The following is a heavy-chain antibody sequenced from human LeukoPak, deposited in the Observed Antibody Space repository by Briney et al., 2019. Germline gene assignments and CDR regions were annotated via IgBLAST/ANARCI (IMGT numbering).Heavy chain of an antibody. Sequence: GGSLRLSCEVSGFTFSSYSMNWVRQAPGKGLEWVSCISSSSKYIYYADSVKGRFTVSRDNAKNSLYLQMNSLRAEDTAVYYCARDYSLVVRGINYYYHMDVWGKGTTVTISS. CDR3: ARDYSLVVRGINYYYHMDV. D-gene: IGHD3-10*01. CDR1: GFTFSSYS. V-gene: IGHV3-21*01. CDR2: ISSSSKYI. J-gene: IGHJ6*03.